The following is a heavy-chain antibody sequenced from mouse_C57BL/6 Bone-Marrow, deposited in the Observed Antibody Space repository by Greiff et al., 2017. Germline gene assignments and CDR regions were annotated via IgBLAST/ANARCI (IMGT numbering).Heavy chain of an antibody. CDR3: ATYYYSNPDY. D-gene: IGHD2-5*01. CDR2: IYPRSGNT. CDR1: GYTFTSYG. J-gene: IGHJ2*01. V-gene: IGHV1-81*01. Sequence: QVQLKESGAELARPGASVKLSCKASGYTFTSYGISWVKQRTGQGLEWIGEIYPRSGNTYYNEKFKGKATLTADKSSSTAYMELRSLTSEDSAVYFCATYYYSNPDYWGQGTTLTVSS.